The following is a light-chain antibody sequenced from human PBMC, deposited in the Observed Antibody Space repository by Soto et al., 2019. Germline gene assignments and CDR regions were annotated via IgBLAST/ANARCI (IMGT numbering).Light chain of an antibody. Sequence: QSALTQPRSVSGSPGQSVTISCTGPSSDVGGYKYVSWYQQHPGKAPKLTINDVSKRPSGVPDRFSGSKSGNTASLTISGLQAEDEADYYCCSHAGVYRYVFGTGTKVTVL. CDR1: SSDVGGYKY. CDR3: CSHAGVYRYV. V-gene: IGLV2-11*01. J-gene: IGLJ1*01. CDR2: DVS.